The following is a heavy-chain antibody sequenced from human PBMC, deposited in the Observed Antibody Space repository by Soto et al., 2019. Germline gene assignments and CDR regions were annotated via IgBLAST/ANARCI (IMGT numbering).Heavy chain of an antibody. Sequence: SVKVSCKASGGTFSSYAISWVRQAPGQGLEWMGGIIPIFGTANYAQKFQGRVTITADESTSTAYMELSSLRSEDTAVYYCARAHLYGSGRNFYYGMDVWGQGTTVTVSS. CDR2: IIPIFGTA. CDR3: ARAHLYGSGRNFYYGMDV. V-gene: IGHV1-69*13. D-gene: IGHD3-10*01. CDR1: GGTFSSYA. J-gene: IGHJ6*02.